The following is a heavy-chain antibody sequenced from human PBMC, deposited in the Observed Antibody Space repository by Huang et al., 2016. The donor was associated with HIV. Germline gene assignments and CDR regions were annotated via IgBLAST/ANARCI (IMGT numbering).Heavy chain of an antibody. J-gene: IGHJ3*02. Sequence: QLHLQQSGPGLVRPSETLSLICTVSGGSITSSTHYWGWIRQTPGKGLEWIGNFYYSGDAYYTPSLKKRVSISIDTSKSQFSLRLSSVIATDTAVYYCASGEYGKNAYDIWGQGTVVTVSA. CDR3: ASGEYGKNAYDI. CDR2: FYYSGDA. V-gene: IGHV4-39*01. D-gene: IGHD2-2*01. CDR1: GGSITSSTHY.